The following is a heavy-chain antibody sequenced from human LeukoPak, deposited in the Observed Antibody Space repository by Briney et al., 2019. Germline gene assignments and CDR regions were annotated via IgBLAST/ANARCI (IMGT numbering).Heavy chain of an antibody. CDR1: GGSINSYY. J-gene: IGHJ4*02. D-gene: IGHD4-23*01. CDR3: TRGGKATVVTM. V-gene: IGHV4-4*07. Sequence: SETLSLTCTVYGGSINSYYWSWIRQPAGKGLEWIGRIYSSGSTNYNPSLKSRVSMSVDTSKNQFSLKLTSVTAADTAVYYCTRGGKATVVTMWGQGILVTVSS. CDR2: IYSSGST.